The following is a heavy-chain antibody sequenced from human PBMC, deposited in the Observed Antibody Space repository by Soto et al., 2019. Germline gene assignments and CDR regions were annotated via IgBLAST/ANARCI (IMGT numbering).Heavy chain of an antibody. CDR2: VNYSGSS. D-gene: IGHD4-17*01. CDR1: GGSICSFD. V-gene: IGHV4-59*01. J-gene: IGHJ4*02. Sequence: QVQLQESGPGLVRPSETLSLTCTGSGGSICSFDWGWIRQPPGKGLSWIGYVNYSGSSNHNPSLKSRVTISVDTSKNQFALKLTSVTAADTAIYYCARTLTTLTTPYFDYWGRGTLVTVSS. CDR3: ARTLTTLTTPYFDY.